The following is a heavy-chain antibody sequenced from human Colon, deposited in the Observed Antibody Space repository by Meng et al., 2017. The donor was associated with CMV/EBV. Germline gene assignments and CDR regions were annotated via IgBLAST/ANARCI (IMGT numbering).Heavy chain of an antibody. CDR2: INPSGGST. CDR1: GYTFNSYY. J-gene: IGHJ4*02. CDR3: ARGFWSGYYYDYFDY. D-gene: IGHD3-3*01. V-gene: IGHV1-46*02. Sequence: SGYTFNSYYMHWVRQAPGQGLEWMGIINPSGGSTSYAQKFQGRVTMTRDTSTSTVYMELSSLRSEDTAVYYCARGFWSGYYYDYFDYWGQGTLVTVSS.